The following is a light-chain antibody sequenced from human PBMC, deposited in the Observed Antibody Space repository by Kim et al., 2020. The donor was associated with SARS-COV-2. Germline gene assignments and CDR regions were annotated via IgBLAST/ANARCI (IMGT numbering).Light chain of an antibody. J-gene: IGKJ1*01. CDR2: QAS. CDR3: QQYSSYPWT. CDR1: QSISSW. Sequence: ASVGDRVTITCRASQSISSWLAWYQHKPGKAPKLLINQASNVQSGVPSTFSATESGTEFTLSISSLQPDDFATYYCQQYSSYPWTFGQGTKVDIK. V-gene: IGKV1-5*03.